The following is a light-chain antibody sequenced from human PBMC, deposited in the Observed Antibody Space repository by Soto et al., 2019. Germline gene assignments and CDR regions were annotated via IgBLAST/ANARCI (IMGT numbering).Light chain of an antibody. CDR1: QGISSN. Sequence: RLTQSTSSLSASVGDRVTITCRASQGISSNLAWYQQKPGRAPKLLIFGASTLQSGVPSRFSGSGSGTDFTLTISSLQPEDFATYYCQPYNRYWPFG. CDR3: QPYNRYWP. J-gene: IGKJ2*01. V-gene: IGKV1-9*01. CDR2: GAS.